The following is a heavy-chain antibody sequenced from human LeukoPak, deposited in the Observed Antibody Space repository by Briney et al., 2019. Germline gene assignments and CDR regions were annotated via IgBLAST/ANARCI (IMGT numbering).Heavy chain of an antibody. J-gene: IGHJ4*02. CDR3: AKGGYGYIAEPRFDY. V-gene: IGHV3-7*03. D-gene: IGHD5-18*01. CDR1: GFTFSSYW. CDR2: IKQDESEK. Sequence: PGGSLRLSCAASGFTFSSYWMSWVRQAPGKGLEWVANIKQDESEKYYVDSVKGRFTISRDNAKNSLYLQMNSLRAEDMALYYCAKGGYGYIAEPRFDYWGQGTLVTVSS.